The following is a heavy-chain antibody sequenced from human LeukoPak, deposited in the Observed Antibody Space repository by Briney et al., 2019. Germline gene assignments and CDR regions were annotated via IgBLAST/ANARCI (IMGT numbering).Heavy chain of an antibody. CDR3: ARGLYSSGWLEDNWFDP. V-gene: IGHV4-39*01. Sequence: PSETLSLTCTVSGGSMSSSSDYWGWIRQPPGKGLEWIGSIYYSGSTYYNPSLKSRVTISVDTSKNQFSLKLSSVTAADTAVYYCARGLYSSGWLEDNWFDPWGQGTLVTVSS. J-gene: IGHJ5*02. D-gene: IGHD6-19*01. CDR2: IYYSGST. CDR1: GGSMSSSSDY.